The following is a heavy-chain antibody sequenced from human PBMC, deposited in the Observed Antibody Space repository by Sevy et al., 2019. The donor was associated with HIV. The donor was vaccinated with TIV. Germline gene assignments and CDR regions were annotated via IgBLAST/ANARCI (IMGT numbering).Heavy chain of an antibody. CDR2: IYYSGST. V-gene: IGHV4-59*01. CDR3: ARVGGYYDSSADTYDY. D-gene: IGHD3-22*01. J-gene: IGHJ4*02. Sequence: SETLSLTCTVSGGSISSYYWSWIRQPPGKGLEWIGYIYYSGSTNYNPSLKSRVTISVDTSKNQFSLKLSSVTAADTAVYYCARVGGYYDSSADTYDYWGQGTLVTVSS. CDR1: GGSISSYY.